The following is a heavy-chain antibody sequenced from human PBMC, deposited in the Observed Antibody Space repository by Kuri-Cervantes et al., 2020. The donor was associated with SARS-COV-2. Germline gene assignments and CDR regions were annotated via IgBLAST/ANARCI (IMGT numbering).Heavy chain of an antibody. CDR2: IIPSFGTA. CDR3: ARDQAVRSQIVVVVAAARLLDY. J-gene: IGHJ4*02. CDR1: GGTFSSYA. Sequence: SVKVSCKASGGTFSSYAISWVRQAPGQGLEWMGGIIPSFGTANYAQKFQGRVTITADKSTSTAYMELRSLRSDDTAVYYCARDQAVRSQIVVVVAAARLLDYWGQGTLVTVSS. V-gene: IGHV1-69*06. D-gene: IGHD2-15*01.